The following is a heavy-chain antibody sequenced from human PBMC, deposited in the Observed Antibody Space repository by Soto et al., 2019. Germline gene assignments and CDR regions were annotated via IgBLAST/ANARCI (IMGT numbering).Heavy chain of an antibody. V-gene: IGHV3-33*08. D-gene: IGHD6-25*01. CDR2: IWPDGSNR. CDR1: GVIFNTYG. J-gene: IGHJ6*02. Sequence: PGGSLILSSATSGVIFNTYGMHFVRQAPGKGLEWVAVIWPDGSNRYYADSVSGQFTISRDNSKNTLFLQMNSLSAEDTAVYYCARAAWYYYGMDVWGQGTTVTVSS. CDR3: ARAAWYYYGMDV.